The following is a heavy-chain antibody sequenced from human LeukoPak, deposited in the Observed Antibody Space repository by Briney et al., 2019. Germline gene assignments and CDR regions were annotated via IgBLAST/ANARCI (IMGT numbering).Heavy chain of an antibody. CDR2: IYYSGST. CDR1: GGSISSYY. V-gene: IGHV4-59*08. CDR3: ASAPRMGASLAFDI. D-gene: IGHD4/OR15-4a*01. Sequence: SETLSLTCTVSGGSISSYYWSWIRQPPVRGLEWIGYIYYSGSTNYNPSLKSRVTISVDTSKNQFSLKLSSVTAADTAVYYCASAPRMGASLAFDIWGQGTMVTVSS. J-gene: IGHJ3*02.